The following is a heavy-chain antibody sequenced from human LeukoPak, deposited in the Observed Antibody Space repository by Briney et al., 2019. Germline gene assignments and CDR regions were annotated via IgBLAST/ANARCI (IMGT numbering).Heavy chain of an antibody. J-gene: IGHJ1*01. CDR3: ARRRYYDGSGYLE. Sequence: PSETLSLTCSVSGDSVSRSDSYWDWIRQPPGKGVEWIGTIYYSGRTYYSPSLKSRVTMSVDPSNNRFPLNLRSVTAADTALYYCARRRYYDGSGYLEWGQGTLLSVSS. CDR2: IYYSGRT. D-gene: IGHD3-22*01. V-gene: IGHV4-39*01. CDR1: GDSVSRSDSY.